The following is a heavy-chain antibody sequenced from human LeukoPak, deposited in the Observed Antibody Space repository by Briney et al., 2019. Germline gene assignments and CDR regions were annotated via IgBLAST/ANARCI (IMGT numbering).Heavy chain of an antibody. CDR3: TGLGRDDYVWGSHTQDY. D-gene: IGHD3-16*01. Sequence: GGSLGLSCAASGFTFSGSAMHWVRQASGKGLEWIGRIRSEANSYATAYTASVKGRFTISRDDSKNTAYLQMNSLKTEDTAVYYCTGLGRDDYVWGSHTQDYWGQGTLVTVSS. V-gene: IGHV3-73*01. CDR2: IRSEANSYAT. J-gene: IGHJ4*02. CDR1: GFTFSGSA.